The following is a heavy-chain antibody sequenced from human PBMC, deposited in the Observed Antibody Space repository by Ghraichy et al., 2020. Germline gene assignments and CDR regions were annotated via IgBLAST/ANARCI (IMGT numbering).Heavy chain of an antibody. CDR3: ASEGHCSGGSCSQYYYYGMDV. D-gene: IGHD2-15*01. CDR1: GGTFSSYA. V-gene: IGHV1-69*13. Sequence: SVKVSCKASGGTFSSYAISWVRQAPGQGLEWMGGIIPIFGTANYAQKFQGRVTITADESTSTAYMELSSLRSEDTAVYYCASEGHCSGGSCSQYYYYGMDVWGQGTTVTVSS. J-gene: IGHJ6*02. CDR2: IIPIFGTA.